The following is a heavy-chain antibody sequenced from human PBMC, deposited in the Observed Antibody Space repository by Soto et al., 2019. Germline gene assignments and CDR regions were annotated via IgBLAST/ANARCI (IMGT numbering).Heavy chain of an antibody. CDR3: ARAWSREDRTHYSSGWKGVRTGFDY. Sequence: SETLSLTCAVYGGSFSGYYWSWIRQPPGKGLEWIGEINHSGSTNYNPSLKSRVTISVDTSKNQFSLKLSSVTAADTAVYYCARAWSREDRTHYSSGWKGVRTGFDYWGQGTLVTVSS. V-gene: IGHV4-34*01. J-gene: IGHJ4*02. CDR2: INHSGST. CDR1: GGSFSGYY. D-gene: IGHD6-19*01.